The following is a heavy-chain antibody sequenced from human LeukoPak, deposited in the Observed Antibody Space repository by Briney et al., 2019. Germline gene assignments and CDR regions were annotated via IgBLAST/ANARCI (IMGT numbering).Heavy chain of an antibody. V-gene: IGHV3-23*01. CDR1: GFTFSSYA. CDR3: ARQPGKQLVPLGYYYYGMDV. Sequence: GGSLRLSCAASGFTFSSYAMSWVRQAPGKGLEWVSAISGSGGSTYYADSVKGRFTTSRDNSKNTLYLQMNSLRAEDTAVYYCARQPGKQLVPLGYYYYGMDVWGQGTTVTVSS. J-gene: IGHJ6*02. CDR2: ISGSGGST. D-gene: IGHD6-6*01.